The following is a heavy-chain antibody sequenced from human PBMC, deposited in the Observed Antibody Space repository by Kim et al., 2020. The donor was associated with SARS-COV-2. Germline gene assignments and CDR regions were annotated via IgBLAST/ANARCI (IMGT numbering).Heavy chain of an antibody. J-gene: IGHJ4*02. Sequence: SVKVSCKASGGTFSSYTISWVRQAPGQGLEWMGRIIPILGIANYAQKFQGRVTITADKSTSTAYMELSSLRSEDTAVYYCARSRVVLMVYAIDLDYWGQGTLVTVSS. D-gene: IGHD2-8*01. V-gene: IGHV1-69*02. CDR2: IIPILGIA. CDR3: ARSRVVLMVYAIDLDY. CDR1: GGTFSSYT.